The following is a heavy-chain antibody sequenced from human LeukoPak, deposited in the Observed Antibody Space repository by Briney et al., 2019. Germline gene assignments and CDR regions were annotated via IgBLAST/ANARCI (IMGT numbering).Heavy chain of an antibody. D-gene: IGHD6-19*01. CDR2: ISGSGGTT. V-gene: IGHV3-23*01. CDR3: AKGQWLPRDY. J-gene: IGHJ4*02. Sequence: PEGSLGLSCAASGFTFSSYAMSWVRQAPGKGLEWVSAISGSGGTTYYADSVKGRFFISRDNSKNTLYLQMNSLRAEDAAVYYCAKGQWLPRDYWGQGTLVTVSS. CDR1: GFTFSSYA.